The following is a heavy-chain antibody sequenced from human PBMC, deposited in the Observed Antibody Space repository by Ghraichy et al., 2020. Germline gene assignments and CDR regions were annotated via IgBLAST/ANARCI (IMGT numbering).Heavy chain of an antibody. Sequence: ASVKVSCKASGYTFTSYGISWVRQAPGQGLEWMGWISAYNGNTNYAQKLQGRVTMTTDTSTSTAYMELRSLRSDDTAVYYCARDFDYYDSSGRDAFDIWGQGTMVTVSS. D-gene: IGHD3-22*01. CDR3: ARDFDYYDSSGRDAFDI. CDR2: ISAYNGNT. CDR1: GYTFTSYG. V-gene: IGHV1-18*01. J-gene: IGHJ3*02.